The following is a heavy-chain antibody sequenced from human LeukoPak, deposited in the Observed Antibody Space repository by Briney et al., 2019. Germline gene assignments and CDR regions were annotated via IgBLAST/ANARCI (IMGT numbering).Heavy chain of an antibody. Sequence: GASVKVSCKASGYTFTGYYMHWVRQAPGQGLEWMGWINPNSGGTNYAQKFQGRVTMTGDTSISTAYMELSRLRSDDTAVYYCARGAYSSGWYGDYWGQGTLVTVSS. CDR2: INPNSGGT. CDR3: ARGAYSSGWYGDY. CDR1: GYTFTGYY. J-gene: IGHJ4*02. V-gene: IGHV1-2*02. D-gene: IGHD6-19*01.